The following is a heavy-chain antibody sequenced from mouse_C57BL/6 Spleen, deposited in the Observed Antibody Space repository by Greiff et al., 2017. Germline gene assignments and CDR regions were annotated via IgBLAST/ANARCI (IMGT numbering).Heavy chain of an antibody. CDR2: ISYDGSN. V-gene: IGHV3-6*01. Sequence: VQLKESGPGLVKPSQSLSLTCSVTGYSITSGYYWNWIRQFPGNKLEWMGYISYDGSNNYNPSLKNRISITRDTSKNQFFLKLNSVTTEDTATYYCARELYYYGSGAYWGQGTLVTVSA. CDR3: ARELYYYGSGAY. J-gene: IGHJ3*01. D-gene: IGHD1-1*01. CDR1: GYSITSGYY.